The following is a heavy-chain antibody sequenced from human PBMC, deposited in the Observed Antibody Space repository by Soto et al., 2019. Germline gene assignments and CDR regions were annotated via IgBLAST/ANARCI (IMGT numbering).Heavy chain of an antibody. CDR2: IIPIFGTA. CDR1: GGTFSSYA. Sequence: QVQLVQSGAEVKKPGSSVKVSCKASGGTFSSYAISWVRQAPGQGLEWMGGIIPIFGTATYAQKFQGRVTITADESTITAYIELSSLRSEDTAVYYCARDGGYCSCGSCYPYYFDYCCQGSMVTVSS. CDR3: ARDGGYCSCGSCYPYYFDY. J-gene: IGHJ4*02. V-gene: IGHV1-69*01. D-gene: IGHD2-15*01.